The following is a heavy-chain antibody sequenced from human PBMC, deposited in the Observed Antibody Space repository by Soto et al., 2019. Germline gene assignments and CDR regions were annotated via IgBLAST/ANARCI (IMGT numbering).Heavy chain of an antibody. CDR3: AHRRRSGEYFDY. CDR1: GFSLSTSGVG. V-gene: IGHV2-5*02. J-gene: IGHJ4*02. Sequence: QITLKESGPTLVKPTQTLTLTCTFSGFSLSTSGVGVGWIRQPPGKALEWLALIYWDDDKRYSPSLKSRLTITQDTPTNQMVLTMTNMDPVDTATYFCAHRRRSGEYFDYCGQGTLVTVSS. D-gene: IGHD2-15*01. CDR2: IYWDDDK.